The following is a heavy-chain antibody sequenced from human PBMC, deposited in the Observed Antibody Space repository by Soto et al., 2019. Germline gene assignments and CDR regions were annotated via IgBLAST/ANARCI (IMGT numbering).Heavy chain of an antibody. J-gene: IGHJ5*02. CDR1: GGTFSSYA. CDR2: IIPIFGTA. V-gene: IGHV1-69*13. CDR3: ARGRYSGYYAVANWFDP. Sequence: ASVKVSCKASGGTFSSYAISWVRQAPGQGLEWMGGIIPIFGTANYAQKFQGRVTITADESTSTAYMELSSLRSEDTAVYYCARGRYSGYYAVANWFDPWGQGTLVTVSS. D-gene: IGHD5-12*01.